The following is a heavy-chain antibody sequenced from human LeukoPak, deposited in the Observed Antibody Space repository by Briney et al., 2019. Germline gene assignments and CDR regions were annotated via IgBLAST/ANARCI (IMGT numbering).Heavy chain of an antibody. CDR1: GYTFTGYY. D-gene: IGHD4-11*01. J-gene: IGHJ2*01. CDR2: INPNSGGT. V-gene: IGHV1-2*02. CDR3: ARGSSPYNWYFDL. Sequence: GASVKVSCKASGYTFTGYYMHWVRQAPGQGLEWMGWINPNSGGTNYAQKFQGRVTMTTDTSTDTAYMDLRSLTSDDTAVYYCARGSSPYNWYFDLWGRGTLVTVSS.